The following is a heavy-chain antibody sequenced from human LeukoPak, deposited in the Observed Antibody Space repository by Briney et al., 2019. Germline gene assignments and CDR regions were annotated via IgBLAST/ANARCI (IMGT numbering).Heavy chain of an antibody. J-gene: IGHJ4*02. V-gene: IGHV3-30*18. CDR2: ISYDGRNM. CDR1: GFAFSTYY. CDR3: AKSLSSGWPSYYFGD. D-gene: IGHD6-19*01. Sequence: GGSLRLSCAASGFAFSTYYIHWVRQPPGKGLEWVAVISYDGRNMYYGDSVKGRFTISRDNSKNTLYLQMNSLRPEDTAVYYCAKSLSSGWPSYYFGDWGQGTLVTVSS.